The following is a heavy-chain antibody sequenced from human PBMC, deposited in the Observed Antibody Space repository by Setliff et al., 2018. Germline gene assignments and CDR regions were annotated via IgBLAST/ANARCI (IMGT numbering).Heavy chain of an antibody. CDR2: INPNKDVT. CDR3: ARDGSAFFYEH. J-gene: IGHJ4*02. CDR1: GYTFTGYF. D-gene: IGHD1-26*01. Sequence: ASVKVSCKASGYTFTGYFIHCLRQAPGQGLEWLGWINPNKDVTKYAQKFQDRILMTKDTSLNTVYMELRSLRSDDTALYYCARDGSAFFYEHWGQGSLVTVSS. V-gene: IGHV1-2*02.